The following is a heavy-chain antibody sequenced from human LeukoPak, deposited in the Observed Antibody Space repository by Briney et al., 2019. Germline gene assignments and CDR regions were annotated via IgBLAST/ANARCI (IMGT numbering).Heavy chain of an antibody. CDR2: INHSGST. Sequence: SETLSLTCAVYGGSFSGHYWSWIRQPPGKGLEWIGEINHSGSTNYNPSLKSRVTISVDTSKNQFSLKLSSVTAADTAVYYCARVHCSSTSCYRPRGYFDYWGQGTLVTVSS. CDR3: ARVHCSSTSCYRPRGYFDY. CDR1: GGSFSGHY. J-gene: IGHJ4*02. D-gene: IGHD2-2*01. V-gene: IGHV4-34*01.